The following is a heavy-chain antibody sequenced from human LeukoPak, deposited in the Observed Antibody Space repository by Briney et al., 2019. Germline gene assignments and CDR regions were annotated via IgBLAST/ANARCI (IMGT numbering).Heavy chain of an antibody. Sequence: GRSLRLSRAASGFTFSSHVMSWVRQAPGKGLEWVSTISGHCGRTYYADSVRGRFTISRDYSKNTLHLQLNSLGAEDTAVYYCANFDAEYTGGYSCCYYMDVWGKGTRVTISS. CDR3: ANFDAEYTGGYSCCYYMDV. J-gene: IGHJ6*03. D-gene: IGHD3-9*01. CDR2: ISGHCGRT. CDR1: GFTFSSHV. V-gene: IGHV3-23*01.